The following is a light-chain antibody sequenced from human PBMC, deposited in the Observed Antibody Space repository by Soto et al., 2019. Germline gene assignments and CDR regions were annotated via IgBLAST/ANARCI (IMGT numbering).Light chain of an antibody. CDR3: QQSYGTTLT. Sequence: DIQMTQSPSSLSASVGDRVTITCRASQSISSYLNWHQQKPGKAPKLLIYAASSLQSGVPSRFSGSGSGTDFPLSIRSLQPEDFATYYCQQSYGTTLTFGGGTKVDIK. V-gene: IGKV1-39*01. CDR1: QSISSY. J-gene: IGKJ4*01. CDR2: AAS.